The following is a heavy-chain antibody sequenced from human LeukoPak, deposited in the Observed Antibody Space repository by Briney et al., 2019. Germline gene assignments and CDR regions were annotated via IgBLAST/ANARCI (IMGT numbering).Heavy chain of an antibody. CDR1: GFTFSSYS. Sequence: GGSLRLSCAASGFTFSSYSMNWVRQAPGKGLEWVSSISSSSSYIYYADSVNGRFTISRDNAKNSLYLQMNSLRAEDTAVYYCARAGCSSASCYGIGYYYYGMVVWGQGSTVTVSS. D-gene: IGHD2-2*01. CDR3: ARAGCSSASCYGIGYYYYGMVV. CDR2: ISSSSSYI. V-gene: IGHV3-21*01. J-gene: IGHJ6*02.